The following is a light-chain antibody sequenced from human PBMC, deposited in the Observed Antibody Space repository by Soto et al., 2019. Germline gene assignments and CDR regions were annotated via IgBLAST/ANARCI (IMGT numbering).Light chain of an antibody. CDR1: NIGSKN. CDR3: QVWDGTTAVL. V-gene: IGLV3-9*01. J-gene: IGLJ2*01. Sequence: SYELTQPLSVSVALGQTARISCGGDNIGSKNVHWYQRKPGQAPVLVIYTDRNRPSGIPERFSGSNSGNTATLTISRAQAGDEADYYCQVWDGTTAVLFGGGTKLTVL. CDR2: TDR.